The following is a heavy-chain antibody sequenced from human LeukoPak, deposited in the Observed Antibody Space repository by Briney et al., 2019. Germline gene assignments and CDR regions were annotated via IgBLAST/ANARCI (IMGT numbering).Heavy chain of an antibody. D-gene: IGHD1-26*01. CDR2: FDPEDGET. CDR1: GYTLTEFS. Sequence: ASVKVSCKVSGYTLTEFSMHWVRQAPGKGLEWMGGFDPEDGETIYAQKFQGRVTMTEDTSTDTAYMELSSLRSEDTAVYYCATTIGGRTYYFDYWGQGTLVTVSS. CDR3: ATTIGGRTYYFDY. V-gene: IGHV1-24*01. J-gene: IGHJ4*02.